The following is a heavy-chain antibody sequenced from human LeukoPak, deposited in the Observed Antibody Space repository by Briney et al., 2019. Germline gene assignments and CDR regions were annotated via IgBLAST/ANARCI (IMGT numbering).Heavy chain of an antibody. CDR3: ARDKAVAGVSYYYTLDV. Sequence: GGSLRLSCAASGFTVSSNYMSWVRQAPGKGLEWVSIIYSAGSTNYADSVKGRFAIPRDDSKNTLYLQMNPLRAEDTAVYYCARDKAVAGVSYYYTLDVWGQGTTVTVSS. CDR2: IYSAGST. V-gene: IGHV3-66*01. CDR1: GFTVSSNY. J-gene: IGHJ6*02. D-gene: IGHD6-19*01.